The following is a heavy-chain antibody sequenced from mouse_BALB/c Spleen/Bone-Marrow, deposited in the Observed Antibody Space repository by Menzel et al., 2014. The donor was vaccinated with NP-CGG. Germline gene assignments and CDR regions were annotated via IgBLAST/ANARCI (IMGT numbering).Heavy chain of an antibody. CDR3: ARWNGNYYFDY. J-gene: IGHJ2*01. D-gene: IGHD2-1*01. CDR1: GYSITSDYA. CDR2: ISYSGST. V-gene: IGHV3-2*02. Sequence: EVQRVESGPGLVKPSQSPSLTCTVTGYSITSDYAWNWIRQFPGNKLEWMGYISYSGSTSYNPSLKSRISITRDTSKNQFFLQLNFVTTEDTATYYCARWNGNYYFDYWGQGTTLTVSS.